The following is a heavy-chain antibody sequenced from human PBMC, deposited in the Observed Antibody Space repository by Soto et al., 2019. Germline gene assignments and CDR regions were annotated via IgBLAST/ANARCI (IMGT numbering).Heavy chain of an antibody. Sequence: EVQLVESGGGLVKPGGSLRLSCAASGFTFSNAWMNWVRQAPGKGLEWVGRIKSKTDGGTTDYAAPGKGRFTISRDDSKNTLYLQMNSLKTEDTAVYYCTTILWFGELLYYYGMDVWGQGTTVTVSS. CDR3: TTILWFGELLYYYGMDV. CDR1: GFTFSNAW. J-gene: IGHJ6*02. CDR2: IKSKTDGGTT. D-gene: IGHD3-10*01. V-gene: IGHV3-15*07.